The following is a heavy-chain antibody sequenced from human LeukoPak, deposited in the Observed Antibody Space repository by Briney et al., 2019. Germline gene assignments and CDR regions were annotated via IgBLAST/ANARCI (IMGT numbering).Heavy chain of an antibody. CDR3: ARPNSGSFLVAFDI. V-gene: IGHV1-18*01. Sequence: ASVKVSCKASGGTFSSYAISWVRQAPGQGLEWMGWISAYNGNTNYAQKLQGRVTMTTDTSTSTAYMELRSLRSDDTAVYYCARPNSGSFLVAFDIWGKGTTVTISS. D-gene: IGHD1-26*01. J-gene: IGHJ6*04. CDR2: ISAYNGNT. CDR1: GGTFSSYA.